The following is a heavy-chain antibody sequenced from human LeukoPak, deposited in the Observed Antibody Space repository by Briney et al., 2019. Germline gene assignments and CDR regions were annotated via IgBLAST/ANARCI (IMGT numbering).Heavy chain of an antibody. CDR1: GYTFTGYC. Sequence: ASVKVSCKASGYTFTGYCMHWVRQAPGQGLEWMGWINPNSGGTNYAQKFQGRVTMTRDTSISTAYMELSRLRSDDTAVYYCARDGTTVTTLYYWGQGTLVTVSS. D-gene: IGHD4-17*01. J-gene: IGHJ4*02. CDR2: INPNSGGT. CDR3: ARDGTTVTTLYY. V-gene: IGHV1-2*02.